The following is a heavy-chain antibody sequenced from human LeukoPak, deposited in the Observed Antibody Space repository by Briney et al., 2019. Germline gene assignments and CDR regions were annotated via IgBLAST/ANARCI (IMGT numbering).Heavy chain of an antibody. Sequence: SETLSLTCTVSGGSISSGSHYWSWIRQPAGKGLEWIGRIYTSGATNYNPSLKSRVTISVDTSKNQFSLKLSSVTAADTAVYYCARDRSGRMNWYFDLWGRGTLVTVSP. D-gene: IGHD3-10*01. CDR1: GGSISSGSHY. J-gene: IGHJ2*01. CDR2: IYTSGAT. V-gene: IGHV4-61*02. CDR3: ARDRSGRMNWYFDL.